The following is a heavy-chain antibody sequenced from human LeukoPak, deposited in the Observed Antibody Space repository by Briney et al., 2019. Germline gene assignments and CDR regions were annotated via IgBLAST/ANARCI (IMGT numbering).Heavy chain of an antibody. J-gene: IGHJ4*02. CDR3: ARLYYDSSGYYQICYFDY. CDR1: GGSISSSSYY. Sequence: SETLSLTCTVSGGSISSSSYYWGWIRQPPGKGLEWIGSIYYSGSTCYNPSLKRRVTISVATSKNQFSLNLSSVTAADTAVYYCARLYYDSSGYYQICYFDYWGQGTLVTVSS. V-gene: IGHV4-39*01. D-gene: IGHD3-22*01. CDR2: IYYSGST.